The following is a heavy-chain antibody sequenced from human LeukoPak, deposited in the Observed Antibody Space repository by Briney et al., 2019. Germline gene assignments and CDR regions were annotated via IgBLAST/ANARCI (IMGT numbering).Heavy chain of an antibody. CDR1: GYTFTGYY. J-gene: IGHJ4*02. V-gene: IGHV1-69*04. CDR2: IIPILGIA. CDR3: ARVRSSSGYYSYFDY. Sequence: SVKVSFKASGYTFTGYYMHWVRQAPGQGLEWMGRIIPILGIANYAQKFQGRVTITADKSTSTAYMELSSLRSEDTAVYYCARVRSSSGYYSYFDYWGQGTLVTVSS. D-gene: IGHD3-22*01.